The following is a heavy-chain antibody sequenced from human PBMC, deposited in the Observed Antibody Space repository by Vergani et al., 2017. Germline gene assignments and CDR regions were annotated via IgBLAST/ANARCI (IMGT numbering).Heavy chain of an antibody. J-gene: IGHJ4*02. Sequence: QVQLVESGGGVVQRGGSLRLSCATSGFTLSNYDMQWIRQGPGKGLEFVAFIQFDGSNQYYADSVKGRFTLSRDFSKNTLYLQMNSLRTDDTATYYCANRCRGWGIDYWGQGTQVIVSS. CDR1: GFTLSNYD. D-gene: IGHD3-16*01. CDR2: IQFDGSNQ. V-gene: IGHV3-30*02. CDR3: ANRCRGWGIDY.